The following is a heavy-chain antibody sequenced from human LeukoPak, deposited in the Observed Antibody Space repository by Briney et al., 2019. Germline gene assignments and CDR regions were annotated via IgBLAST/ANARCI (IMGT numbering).Heavy chain of an antibody. CDR1: GYTFTGYY. J-gene: IGHJ3*02. Sequence: ASVKVSCKASGYTFTGYYMHWVRQAPGQGLEWMGRINPNSGGTNYAQKFQGRVTMTRDTSISTAYMELSRLRSDDTAVYYCARTRPPNDAFDIWGQGTMVTVSS. CDR3: ARTRPPNDAFDI. V-gene: IGHV1-2*06. CDR2: INPNSGGT.